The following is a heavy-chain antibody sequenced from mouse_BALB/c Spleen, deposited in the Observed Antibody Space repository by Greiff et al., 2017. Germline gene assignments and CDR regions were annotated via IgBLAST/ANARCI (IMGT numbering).Heavy chain of an antibody. CDR2: ISSGGSYT. V-gene: IGHV5-9-4*01. D-gene: IGHD1-1*01. CDR1: GFTFSSYA. J-gene: IGHJ3*01. Sequence: EVKVVESGGGLVKPGGSLKLSCAASGFTFSSYAMSWVRQSPEKRLAWVAEISSGGSYTYYPDTVTGRFTISRDNAKNTLYLEMSSLRSEDTAMYYCAREGYGFAYWGQGTLVTVSA. CDR3: AREGYGFAY.